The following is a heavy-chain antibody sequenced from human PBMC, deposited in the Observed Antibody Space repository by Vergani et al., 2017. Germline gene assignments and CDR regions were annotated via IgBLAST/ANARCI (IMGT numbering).Heavy chain of an antibody. J-gene: IGHJ4*02. V-gene: IGHV3-48*01. D-gene: IGHD4-17*01. CDR1: GITFWKFG. Sequence: EVDLVESGGGLAQPGGSLRLSCEASGITFWKFGMHWVRQGPGKGLEWVSYISGRSETIYSADSVTGRFTISRDNAKNSLYLQMNSLRAEDTAVYYCAREGIYGDRDFDYWGQGTLVIVSS. CDR3: AREGIYGDRDFDY. CDR2: ISGRSETI.